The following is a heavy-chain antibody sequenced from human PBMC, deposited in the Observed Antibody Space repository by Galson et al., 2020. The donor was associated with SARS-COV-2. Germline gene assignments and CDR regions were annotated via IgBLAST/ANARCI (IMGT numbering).Heavy chain of an antibody. D-gene: IGHD3-16*01. V-gene: IGHV4-39*01. CDR1: GGSVRRRSYY. CDR3: ARQVRYYDSRVDS. Sequence: SETLSLTCTVSGGSVRRRSYYWGWIRQPPGKGLEWIGNSYYSGSTYYNAALKSRVTISVDTSNNQFSLHLNSVTAADTATYYCARQVRYYDSRVDSWGQGTLVTVSS. J-gene: IGHJ4*02. CDR2: SYYSGST.